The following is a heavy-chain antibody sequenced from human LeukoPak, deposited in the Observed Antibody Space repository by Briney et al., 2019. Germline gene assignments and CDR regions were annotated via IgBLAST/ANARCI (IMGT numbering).Heavy chain of an antibody. J-gene: IGHJ4*02. D-gene: IGHD3-22*01. V-gene: IGHV4-39*07. CDR1: GGSISSSSYY. Sequence: SETLSLTCTVSGGSISSSSYYWGWIRQPPGKGLEWIGSIYYSGSTYYNPSLKSRVTISVDTSKNQFSLKLSSVTAADTAVYYCARDARDYDSSGYYVYYFDYWGQGTLVTVSS. CDR3: ARDARDYDSSGYYVYYFDY. CDR2: IYYSGST.